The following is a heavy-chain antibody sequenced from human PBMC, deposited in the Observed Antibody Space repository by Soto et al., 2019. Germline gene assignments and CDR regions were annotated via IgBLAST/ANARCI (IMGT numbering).Heavy chain of an antibody. CDR2: ISFDGSDT. Sequence: VGSLRLSCAASGFTFNSNAMHWVRQAPGKGLEWVAVISFDGSDTFYGDSVKGRFTISRDNSENTLYLQMNSLRAEDTAVYYCARDHHHRSWYGYLDYWGQGTLVTVSS. D-gene: IGHD6-13*01. V-gene: IGHV3-33*05. J-gene: IGHJ4*02. CDR1: GFTFNSNA. CDR3: ARDHHHRSWYGYLDY.